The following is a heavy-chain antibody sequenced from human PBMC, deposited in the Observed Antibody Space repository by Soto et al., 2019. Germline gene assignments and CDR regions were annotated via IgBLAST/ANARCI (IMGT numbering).Heavy chain of an antibody. D-gene: IGHD6-6*01. CDR3: AERGSPSYYYTYVTDV. Sequence: QVQLVQSGAEVKKPGSSVKVSCKASGGTFTSYAFSWVRQAPGEGLEWMGTIIPIFGTANYARKFQGRVTITADKSASTGYMELSSLGTDNTAVYYCAERGSPSYYYTYVTDVWGQGTTVTVCS. J-gene: IGHJ6*02. CDR2: IIPIFGTA. CDR1: GGTFTSYA. V-gene: IGHV1-69*06.